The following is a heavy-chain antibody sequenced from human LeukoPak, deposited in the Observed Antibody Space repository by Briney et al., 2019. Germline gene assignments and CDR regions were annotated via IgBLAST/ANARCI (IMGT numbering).Heavy chain of an antibody. CDR1: GFTFSSYA. CDR2: ISGSGGST. J-gene: IGHJ5*02. Sequence: GGSLRLSCAASGFTFSSYAMSWVRQAPGKGLEWVSAISGSGGSTYYADSVKGRFTISRDNSKNTLYLQMNSLRAEDTAAYYCAKGAVLRYFDWLSNWFDPWGQGTLVTVSS. V-gene: IGHV3-23*01. CDR3: AKGAVLRYFDWLSNWFDP. D-gene: IGHD3-9*01.